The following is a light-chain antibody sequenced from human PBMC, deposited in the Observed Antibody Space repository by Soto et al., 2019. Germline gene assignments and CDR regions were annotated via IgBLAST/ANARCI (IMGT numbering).Light chain of an antibody. J-gene: IGKJ3*01. CDR1: QSVSSW. CDR3: QHYKSYFFT. V-gene: IGKV1-5*01. CDR2: DAS. Sequence: DIQMTQSPSTLSASVGDRVTITCRASQSVSSWLAWYQQKPGKAPKLLIYDASSLGSGVPARFSGSGSGTEFTLTISSLQPDDFATYYCQHYKSYFFTFGPGTKVEIK.